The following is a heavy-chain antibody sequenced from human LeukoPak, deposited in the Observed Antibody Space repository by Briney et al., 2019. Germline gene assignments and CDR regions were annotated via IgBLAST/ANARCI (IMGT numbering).Heavy chain of an antibody. CDR1: GYTFTSYG. V-gene: IGHV1-18*01. D-gene: IGHD6-19*01. Sequence: ASVKVSCKASGYTFTSYGISWVRQAPGQGLEWMGWISAYNGNTNYAQKPQGRVTMTTDTSTSTAYMELRSLRSDDTAVYYCARSRAVAGTLDYWGQGTLVTVSS. CDR3: ARSRAVAGTLDY. J-gene: IGHJ4*02. CDR2: ISAYNGNT.